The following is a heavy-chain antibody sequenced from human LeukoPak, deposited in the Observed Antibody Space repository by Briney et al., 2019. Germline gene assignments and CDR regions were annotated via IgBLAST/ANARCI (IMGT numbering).Heavy chain of an antibody. Sequence: ASVKVSCKASGYTFTGYYMHWVRQASGQGLEWMGWINPNSGGTNYAQKFQGRVTMTRDTSITTADMELSRLRSDDTAVYYCVRGITGTTDYWGQGTLVTVSS. CDR3: VRGITGTTDY. J-gene: IGHJ4*02. D-gene: IGHD1-7*01. V-gene: IGHV1-2*02. CDR2: INPNSGGT. CDR1: GYTFTGYY.